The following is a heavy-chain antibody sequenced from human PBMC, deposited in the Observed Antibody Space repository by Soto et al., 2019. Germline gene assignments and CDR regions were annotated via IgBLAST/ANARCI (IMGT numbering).Heavy chain of an antibody. V-gene: IGHV1-69*06. CDR1: EDTFRNYA. D-gene: IGHD3-22*01. J-gene: IGHJ2*01. Sequence: QVELVQSGAEVKKPGSSVKVSCQASEDTFRNYAISWVRQAPGQGLEWMGGIIPIFGTANYAQKFQGRVTIAADTSANTVYLELSSLISEDTDVYYCAITKYDSSAYYYWYLCLWGRGTLVTVSS. CDR2: IIPIFGTA. CDR3: AITKYDSSAYYYWYLCL.